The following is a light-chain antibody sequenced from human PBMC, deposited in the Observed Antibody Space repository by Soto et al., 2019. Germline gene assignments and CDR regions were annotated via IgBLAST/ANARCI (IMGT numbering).Light chain of an antibody. CDR3: SSYASSSPLV. V-gene: IGLV2-14*01. CDR2: DVS. Sequence: QSALTQPASVSGSPGQSITISCTETSSDVGGYNYVSWYQQHPGKAPKLMIYDVSNRPSGVSNRLSGSKSGNTASLTISGLQAEDEADYYCSSYASSSPLVFGGGTKLTVL. J-gene: IGLJ2*01. CDR1: SSDVGGYNY.